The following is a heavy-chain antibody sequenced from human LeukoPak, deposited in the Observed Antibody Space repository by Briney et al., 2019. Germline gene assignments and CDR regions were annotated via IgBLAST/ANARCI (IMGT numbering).Heavy chain of an antibody. D-gene: IGHD2-8*02. Sequence: SETLSLTCTVASGSISSSSYYWGWIRQPPGKGLEGIGSIHYSGSTYYNPSLKSRVTISVDTSKNQFSLNLSSVTAADTAVYYCARDVAGPTGGVDYWGQGTLVTVSS. CDR2: IHYSGST. CDR3: ARDVAGPTGGVDY. V-gene: IGHV4-39*02. J-gene: IGHJ4*02. CDR1: SGSISSSSYY.